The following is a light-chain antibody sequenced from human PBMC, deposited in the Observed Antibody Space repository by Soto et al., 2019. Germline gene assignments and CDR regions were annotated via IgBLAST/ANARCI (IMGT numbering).Light chain of an antibody. CDR1: QSVSSSY. J-gene: IGKJ2*01. CDR2: GAS. CDR3: QQYGNSPPYT. Sequence: EIVLTQSPGTQSLSPGERATLSCRASQSVSSSYLAWYQQKPGQAPRLLIYGASSRATGIPDRFSGSGSGTDFSLTISRLEPEDFAFYYCQQYGNSPPYTFGQGTKLEIK. V-gene: IGKV3-20*01.